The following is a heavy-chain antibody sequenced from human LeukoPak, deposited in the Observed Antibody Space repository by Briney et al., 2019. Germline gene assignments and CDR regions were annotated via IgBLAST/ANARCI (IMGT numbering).Heavy chain of an antibody. V-gene: IGHV4-39*07. J-gene: IGHJ4*02. Sequence: PSETLSLTCTVSGGSISSSSYYWGWIRQPPGKGLEWTASIYYSGSTYYNPSLKSRVTISVDTSKHQFSLKLRSVTAADTAVYYCARGGDSSGPNDYWGQGTLVTVSS. CDR3: ARGGDSSGPNDY. CDR2: IYYSGST. D-gene: IGHD3-22*01. CDR1: GGSISSSSYY.